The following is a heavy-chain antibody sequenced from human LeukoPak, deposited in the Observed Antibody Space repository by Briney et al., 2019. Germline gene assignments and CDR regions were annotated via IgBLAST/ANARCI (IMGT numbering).Heavy chain of an antibody. CDR3: ARERESGSYYRDAFDI. D-gene: IGHD1-26*01. V-gene: IGHV3-7*01. CDR2: IKQDGSEK. Sequence: GGSLRLSCAASGFTFSTYSMNWVRQAPGKGLEWVANIKQDGSEKYYVDSVKGRFTISRDNAKNSLYLQMNSLRAEDTAVYYCARERESGSYYRDAFDIWGQGTMVTVSS. CDR1: GFTFSTYS. J-gene: IGHJ3*02.